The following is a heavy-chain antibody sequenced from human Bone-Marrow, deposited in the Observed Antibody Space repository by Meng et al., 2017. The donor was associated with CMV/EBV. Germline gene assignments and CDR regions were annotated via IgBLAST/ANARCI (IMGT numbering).Heavy chain of an antibody. CDR3: AKDIGYSQLGYYYYYGMDV. V-gene: IGHV3-7*03. Sequence: GESLKISCAASGFTFSSYWMSWVRQAPGKGLEWVANINQNGSEKYYVDSVQGRFTISRDNAKNSLYLQMNSLRAEDTALYYCAKDIGYSQLGYYYYYGMDVWGQGTTVTVSS. CDR2: INQNGSEK. D-gene: IGHD1-1*01. J-gene: IGHJ6*02. CDR1: GFTFSSYW.